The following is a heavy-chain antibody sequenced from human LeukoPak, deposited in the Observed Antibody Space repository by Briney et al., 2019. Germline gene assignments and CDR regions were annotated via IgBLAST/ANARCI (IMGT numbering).Heavy chain of an antibody. Sequence: PGRSLRLSCAASGFTFSSYAMHWVRQAPGKGLEWVASTKEDGRGEYHVDSVKGRFTISRDNARNSLFLQMNSLRAEDTALYYCANLDIGGGWGQGTLVTVSA. V-gene: IGHV3-7*03. CDR3: ANLDIGGG. CDR1: GFTFSSYA. CDR2: TKEDGRGE. J-gene: IGHJ4*02. D-gene: IGHD2-2*03.